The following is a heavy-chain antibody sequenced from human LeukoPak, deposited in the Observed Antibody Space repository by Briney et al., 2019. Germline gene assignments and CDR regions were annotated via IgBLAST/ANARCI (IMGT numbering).Heavy chain of an antibody. Sequence: KPSETLSLTCAVYGGPFNTYYYNWIRQSPGKGLEWIGEIDHSGITHYNPSHKSRVTMSIDTSKSQFSLTMNSVTAADTAVYYCARARCSGASCYPNWFDPWGQGTLVTVSS. CDR1: GGPFNTYY. V-gene: IGHV4-34*01. J-gene: IGHJ5*02. D-gene: IGHD2-15*01. CDR2: IDHSGIT. CDR3: ARARCSGASCYPNWFDP.